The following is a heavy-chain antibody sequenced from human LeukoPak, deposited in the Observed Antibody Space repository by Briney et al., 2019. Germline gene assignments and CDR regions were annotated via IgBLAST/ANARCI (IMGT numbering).Heavy chain of an antibody. J-gene: IGHJ6*03. V-gene: IGHV1-2*02. Sequence: ASVKVSCKASGYTFTGYYMHWVRQAPGQGLEWMGWINPNSGGTNYAQKFQGRVTMTRDTSISTAYMELSRLRSDDTAVYYCARATAIRNYYYYMDVWGKGTTVTVSS. D-gene: IGHD5-18*01. CDR3: ARATAIRNYYYYMDV. CDR1: GYTFTGYY. CDR2: INPNSGGT.